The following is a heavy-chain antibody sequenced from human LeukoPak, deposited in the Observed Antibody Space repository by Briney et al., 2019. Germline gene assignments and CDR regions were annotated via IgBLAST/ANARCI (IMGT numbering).Heavy chain of an antibody. V-gene: IGHV5-51*01. CDR1: GYSFTSYW. D-gene: IGHD3-22*01. J-gene: IGHJ4*02. Sequence: PGESLKISCKGSGYSFTSYWIGWVRQMPGKGLEWMGIIYPGDSDTRYSPSFQGQVTISADKSISTGYLQWSSLKASDTAMYYCARGPARPYYYDSSGYYHHPPPGDYWGQGTLVTVSS. CDR3: ARGPARPYYYDSSGYYHHPPPGDY. CDR2: IYPGDSDT.